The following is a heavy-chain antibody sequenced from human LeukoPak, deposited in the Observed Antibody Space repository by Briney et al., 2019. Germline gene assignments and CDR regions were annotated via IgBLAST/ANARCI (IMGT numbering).Heavy chain of an antibody. CDR2: ISSSSSYI. J-gene: IGHJ5*02. V-gene: IGHV3-21*01. CDR1: GFTFSNYA. CDR3: ARVVEYCSGGSCYGWFDP. Sequence: GGSLRLSCAASGFTFSNYAMSWVRQAPGKGLEWVSSISSSSSYIYYADSVKGRFTISRDNAKNSLYLQMNSLRAEDTAVYYCARVVEYCSGGSCYGWFDPWGQGTLVTVSS. D-gene: IGHD2-15*01.